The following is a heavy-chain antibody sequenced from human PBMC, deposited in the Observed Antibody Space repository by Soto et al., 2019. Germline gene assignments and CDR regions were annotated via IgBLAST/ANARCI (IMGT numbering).Heavy chain of an antibody. CDR3: AKVSGGTPPGTIFGVVTRSPLYYFDY. V-gene: IGHV3-23*01. Sequence: PGGSLRLSCAASGFTFSSYAMSWVRQAPGKGLEWVSAISGSGGSTYYADSVKGRFTISRDNSKNTLYLQMNSLRAGDTAVYYCAKVSGGTPPGTIFGVVTRSPLYYFDYWGQGTLVTVSS. CDR1: GFTFSSYA. J-gene: IGHJ4*02. CDR2: ISGSGGST. D-gene: IGHD3-3*01.